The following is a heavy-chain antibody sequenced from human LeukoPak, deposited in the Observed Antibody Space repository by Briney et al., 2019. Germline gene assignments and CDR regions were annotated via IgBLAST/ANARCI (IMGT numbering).Heavy chain of an antibody. CDR3: ASDTDSSGYYYFDY. CDR2: IYHSGST. V-gene: IGHV4-38-2*02. CDR1: GYSISSGYY. Sequence: SETLSLTCTVSGYSISSGYYWGWIRQPPGRGLEWIGSIYHSGSTYYNPSLKSRVTISVDTSKNQFSLKLSSVTAADTAVYYCASDTDSSGYYYFDYWGQGTLVTVSS. D-gene: IGHD3-22*01. J-gene: IGHJ4*02.